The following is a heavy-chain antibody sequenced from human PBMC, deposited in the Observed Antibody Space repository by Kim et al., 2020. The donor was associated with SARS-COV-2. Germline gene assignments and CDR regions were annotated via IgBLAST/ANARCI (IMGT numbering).Heavy chain of an antibody. CDR1: GGSISSGGYY. V-gene: IGHV4-31*03. CDR2: IYYSGST. CDR3: ARETRRYCSSTSCYDYYYYYCMDV. J-gene: IGHJ6*02. D-gene: IGHD2-2*01. Sequence: SETLSLTCTVSGGSISSGGYYWSWIRQHPGKGLEWIGYIYYSGSTYYNPSLKSRVTISVDTSKNQFSLKLSSVTAADTAVYYCARETRRYCSSTSCYDYYYYYCMDVCGQGTTVTVSS.